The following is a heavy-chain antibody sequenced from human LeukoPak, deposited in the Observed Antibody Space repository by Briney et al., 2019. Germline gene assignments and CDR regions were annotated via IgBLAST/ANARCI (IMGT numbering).Heavy chain of an antibody. Sequence: PGGSLRLSCAASGFTFSNYWMHWFRQAPGKGLVWVSRINADGSTTSYADSVKGRFTISRDNAENTLYLQMNSLRAEDTAVYYCARVSVLWAFDIWGQGTMVTVSS. V-gene: IGHV3-74*01. CDR2: INADGSTT. J-gene: IGHJ3*02. CDR1: GFTFSNYW. D-gene: IGHD3-16*01. CDR3: ARVSVLWAFDI.